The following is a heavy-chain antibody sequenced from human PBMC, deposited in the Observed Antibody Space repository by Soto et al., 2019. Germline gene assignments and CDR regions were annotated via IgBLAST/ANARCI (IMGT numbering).Heavy chain of an antibody. CDR3: ASRGSGYSGYDSY. J-gene: IGHJ4*02. V-gene: IGHV1-18*01. D-gene: IGHD5-12*01. CDR1: GYTFTSYG. Sequence: QVQLVQSGAEVKKPGASVKVSCKASGYTFTSYGISWVRQAPGQGLEWMGWISAYNGNTNYAQKLQGRVTMTTATYRSTAYGELRSLRSDDTAVYYCASRGSGYSGYDSYWGQGTLVTVSS. CDR2: ISAYNGNT.